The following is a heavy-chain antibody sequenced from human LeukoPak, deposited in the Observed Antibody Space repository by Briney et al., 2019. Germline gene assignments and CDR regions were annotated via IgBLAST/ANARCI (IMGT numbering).Heavy chain of an antibody. CDR1: GYTFTSYA. CDR3: AREIGYYDFWSGPPAVSAP. Sequence: ASVKVSCKASGYTFTSYAMNWVRQAPGQGLEWMGWINTNTGNPTYAQGFTGRFVFSLDTSVSTAYLQISSLKAEDTAVYYCAREIGYYDFWSGPPAVSAPWGQGTLVTVSS. V-gene: IGHV7-4-1*02. D-gene: IGHD3-3*01. J-gene: IGHJ5*02. CDR2: INTNTGNP.